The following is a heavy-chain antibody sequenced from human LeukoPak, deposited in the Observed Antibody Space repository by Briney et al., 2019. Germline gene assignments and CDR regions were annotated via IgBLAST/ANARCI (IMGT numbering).Heavy chain of an antibody. CDR2: IGRYSNYR. D-gene: IGHD2-2*01. CDR1: GFTFSGYN. V-gene: IGHV3-21*01. J-gene: IGHJ4*02. Sequence: GGALRVSCAAPGFTFSGYNMNWGRQGPGEGLEWVSSIGRYSNYRNYADSVRGRFTISRDDANNSLYLQMNSLRAEDSAIYYCARDHLDYADFDHWGQGTLVTVSP. CDR3: ARDHLDYADFDH.